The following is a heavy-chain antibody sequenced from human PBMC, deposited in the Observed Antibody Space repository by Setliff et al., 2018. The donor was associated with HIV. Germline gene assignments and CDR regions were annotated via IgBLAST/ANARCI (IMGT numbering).Heavy chain of an antibody. D-gene: IGHD2-15*01. CDR1: GFTFGSYA. J-gene: IGHJ6*02. Sequence: HPGGSLRLSCAPSGFTFGSYAMSWVRQAPGKGLEWVSVISGSGDSTFYADSLKGRFTISRDNSKNTLYLQMNSLRAEDTAVYYCAKTLPTPYPPHDYYFAMDVWGQGTTVTVSS. CDR2: ISGSGDST. V-gene: IGHV3-23*01. CDR3: AKTLPTPYPPHDYYFAMDV.